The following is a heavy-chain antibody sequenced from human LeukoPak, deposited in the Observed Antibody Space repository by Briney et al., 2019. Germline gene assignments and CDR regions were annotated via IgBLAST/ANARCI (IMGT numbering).Heavy chain of an antibody. CDR2: ISNDGSRK. J-gene: IGHJ4*02. V-gene: IGHV3-30*03. CDR3: ARDRAWNYFDY. D-gene: IGHD3-3*01. Sequence: GGSLRLSCAPSGFTFSRHGMHWVRQAPGKGLERVAIISNDGSRKYYAHSVEGRFTISRDNSKNTLYLQMDSLRAEDTAVYYCARDRAWNYFDYWGQGTLVTVSS. CDR1: GFTFSRHG.